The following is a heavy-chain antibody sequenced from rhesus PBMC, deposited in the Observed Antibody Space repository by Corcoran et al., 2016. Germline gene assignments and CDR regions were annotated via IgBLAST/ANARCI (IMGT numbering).Heavy chain of an antibody. CDR1: VGSIRSNY. D-gene: IGHD6-13*01. J-gene: IGHJ4*01. V-gene: IGHV4-160*01. CDR2: IYGSGGST. Sequence: QVQLQESGPGLVKPSETLSLPCAVSVGSIRSNYWSWIRQPPGKGLVWIGRIYGSGGSTDYNPSLKSRVTISTATSKKQFSLKLSSVTAADTAVYYCARIEQLVLDYWGQGVLVTVSS. CDR3: ARIEQLVLDY.